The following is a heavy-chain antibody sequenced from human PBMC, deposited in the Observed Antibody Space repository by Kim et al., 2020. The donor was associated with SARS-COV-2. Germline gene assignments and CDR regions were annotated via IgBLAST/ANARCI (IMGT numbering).Heavy chain of an antibody. D-gene: IGHD4-17*01. Sequence: SQTLSLTCAISGDSVSSNSAAWNWIRQSPSRGLEWLGRTYYRSSWYNDYAVSVKSRITINPDTSKNQFSLQLNSVTPEDTAVYYCAREGVTTSFFESYYGMDVWGQGTTVTVSS. J-gene: IGHJ6*02. CDR2: TYYRSSWYN. CDR3: AREGVTTSFFESYYGMDV. V-gene: IGHV6-1*01. CDR1: GDSVSSNSAA.